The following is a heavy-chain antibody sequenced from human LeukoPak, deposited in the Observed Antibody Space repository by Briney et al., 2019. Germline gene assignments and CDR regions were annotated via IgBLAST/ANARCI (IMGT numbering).Heavy chain of an antibody. CDR1: GGSISSYY. D-gene: IGHD2-21*01. V-gene: IGHV4-59*01. CDR3: ARTKMMWAFDI. Sequence: PLETLSLTCTVSGGSISSYYWSWIRQPPGKGLEWIGYIYYSGSTNYNPSLKSRVTISVDTSKNQFSLKLSSVTAADTAVYYCARTKMMWAFDIWGQGTMVTVSS. J-gene: IGHJ3*02. CDR2: IYYSGST.